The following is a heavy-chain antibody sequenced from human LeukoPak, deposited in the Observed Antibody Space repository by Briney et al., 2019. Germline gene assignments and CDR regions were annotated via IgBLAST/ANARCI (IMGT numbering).Heavy chain of an antibody. V-gene: IGHV3-23*01. CDR2: IFGTGDNT. D-gene: IGHD6-13*01. J-gene: IGHJ4*02. CDR1: GFTYFIYG. Sequence: GGSLRLSCAASGFTYFIYGMTWVRQAPGKGREWGSTIFGTGDNTYYADSVKGRFTISRDNSKNMLFLQMNSLRAEDTSVYYCARGGAGVYFFDYWGQGILVTVSS. CDR3: ARGGAGVYFFDY.